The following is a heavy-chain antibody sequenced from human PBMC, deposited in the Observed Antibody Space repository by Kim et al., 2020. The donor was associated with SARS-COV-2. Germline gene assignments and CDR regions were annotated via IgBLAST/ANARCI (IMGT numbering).Heavy chain of an antibody. CDR1: GFTFSSYA. Sequence: GGSLRLSCAASGFTFSSYAMSWVRQAPGKGLQWVSALSGNGGSTYYADSVKGRFTISRDNSKNTLYLQMNSLRAEDTAVYYCGKCRDGYNNFYYGMDVWGQGTTVTVSS. CDR2: LSGNGGST. J-gene: IGHJ6*02. D-gene: IGHD5-12*01. CDR3: GKCRDGYNNFYYGMDV. V-gene: IGHV3-23*01.